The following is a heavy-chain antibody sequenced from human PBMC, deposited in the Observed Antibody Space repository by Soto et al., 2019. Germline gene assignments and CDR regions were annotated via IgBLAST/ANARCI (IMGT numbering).Heavy chain of an antibody. CDR1: GYTYTSYD. V-gene: IGHV1-18*01. Sequence: QVQLELSGAEVKKPGASVKLSCKASGYTYTSYDVIWVRQAPGQGLEWMGWISTYNGDTRYAQKLQGRVTMTSDTSATTAYLELRSLTSDDTALYYCAREGEQFSYLSQWGQGTLVTVSS. CDR3: AREGEQFSYLSQ. J-gene: IGHJ4*02. CDR2: ISTYNGDT. D-gene: IGHD2-21*01.